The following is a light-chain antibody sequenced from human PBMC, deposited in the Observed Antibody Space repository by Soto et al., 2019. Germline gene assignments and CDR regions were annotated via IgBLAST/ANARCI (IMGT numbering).Light chain of an antibody. CDR2: GAT. Sequence: DLQMTQSPSSVSASVGGSVTITCRASQGINVWLAWYQQRPGKAPKLLIYGATGLQSGVPSRFRGGGSGRDFTLTISNLQPEDFATYYCQQAHTFPFTFGPGTRVDV. CDR3: QQAHTFPFT. J-gene: IGKJ3*01. V-gene: IGKV1-12*02. CDR1: QGINVW.